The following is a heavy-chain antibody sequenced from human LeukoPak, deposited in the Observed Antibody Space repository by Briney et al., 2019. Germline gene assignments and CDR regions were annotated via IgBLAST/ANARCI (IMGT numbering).Heavy chain of an antibody. CDR3: ARPVTVVTPDWYFDL. CDR1: GYSISSGYY. D-gene: IGHD4-23*01. Sequence: SETLSLTCAASGYSISSGYYWGWIRQPPGKGLEWIGSIYHSGSTYYNPSLKSRVTISVDTSKNQFSLKLSSVTAADTAVYYCARPVTVVTPDWYFDLWGRGTLVTVSS. J-gene: IGHJ2*01. CDR2: IYHSGST. V-gene: IGHV4-38-2*01.